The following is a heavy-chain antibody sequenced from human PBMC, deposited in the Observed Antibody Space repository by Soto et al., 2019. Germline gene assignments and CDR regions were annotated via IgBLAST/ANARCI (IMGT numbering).Heavy chain of an antibody. J-gene: IGHJ6*02. D-gene: IGHD1-26*01. CDR2: INHSGST. CDR3: ARGSPVGAVRRYYGMDV. V-gene: IGHV4-34*01. CDR1: GGSFSGYY. Sequence: SETLSLTCTVSGGSFSGYYWSWIRQPPGKGLEWIGEINHSGSTNYNPSLKSRVTISVDTSKIQFSLKLSSVTAADTAFYYCARGSPVGAVRRYYGMDVWGQGTTVTVSS.